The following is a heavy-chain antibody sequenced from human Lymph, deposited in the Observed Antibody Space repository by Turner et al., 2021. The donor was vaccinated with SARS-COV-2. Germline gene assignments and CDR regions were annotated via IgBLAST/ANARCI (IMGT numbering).Heavy chain of an antibody. CDR1: GFTFSSYA. CDR2: ISSTGVST. Sequence: EVQLLESGGDLVQPGGSLRLSCAASGFTFSSYAMSWVRQAPGKCLEWVSAISSTGVSTYYADSLKCRFTISRDNSKITLDLQMNSLRAEDTSVYYCAKDPNWYVLSAVDYWGQGTLVTVSS. V-gene: IGHV3-23*01. D-gene: IGHD1-1*01. J-gene: IGHJ4*02. CDR3: AKDPNWYVLSAVDY.